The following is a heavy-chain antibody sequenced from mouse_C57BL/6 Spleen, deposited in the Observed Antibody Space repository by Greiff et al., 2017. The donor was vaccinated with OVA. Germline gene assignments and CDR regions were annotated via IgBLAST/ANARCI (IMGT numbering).Heavy chain of an antibody. V-gene: IGHV1-18*01. CDR1: GYTFTDYN. D-gene: IGHD3-3*01. CDR3: AREGSWDRKADWYFDV. CDR2: INPNNGGT. J-gene: IGHJ1*03. Sequence: EVQLQQSGPELVKPGASVKIPCKASGYTFTDYNMDWVKQSHGKSLEWIGDINPNNGGTIYNQKFKGKATLTVDKSSSTAYMELRSLTSEDTAVYYCAREGSWDRKADWYFDVWGTGTTVTVSS.